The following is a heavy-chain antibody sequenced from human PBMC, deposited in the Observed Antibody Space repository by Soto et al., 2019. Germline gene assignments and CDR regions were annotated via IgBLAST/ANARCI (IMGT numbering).Heavy chain of an antibody. Sequence: QVQLVQSGAEVKKPGSSVKVSCKDSGGTFSSYALSWVRQAPGQGLEWMGGIIPSFGTANYAQKFQGRVTITADESTSTAYMALSRLISEDTAVYYCARDPPDADSYGYYYSDYWGQGTLVTVSS. CDR3: ARDPPDADSYGYYYSDY. CDR2: IIPSFGTA. J-gene: IGHJ4*02. D-gene: IGHD5-18*01. V-gene: IGHV1-69*12. CDR1: GGTFSSYA.